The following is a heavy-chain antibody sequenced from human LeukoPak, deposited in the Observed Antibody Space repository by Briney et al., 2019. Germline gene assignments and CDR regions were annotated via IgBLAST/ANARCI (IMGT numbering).Heavy chain of an antibody. D-gene: IGHD1-26*01. CDR2: ISSGGSTI. CDR3: ARVAVGATAYYFDY. V-gene: IGHV3-11*04. J-gene: IGHJ4*02. Sequence: PGGSLRLSCAVSGFTFSDYYMSWIRQAPGKGLGWVSYISSGGSTISHADSVKGRFTISRDNAENSPYLQMNSLRAEDTAVYYCARVAVGATAYYFDYWGQGTLVTVSS. CDR1: GFTFSDYY.